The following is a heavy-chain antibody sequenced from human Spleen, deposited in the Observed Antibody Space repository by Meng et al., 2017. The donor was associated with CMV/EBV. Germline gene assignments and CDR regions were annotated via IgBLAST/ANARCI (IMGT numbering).Heavy chain of an antibody. Sequence: SGFSLSTSGVGVGWIRQPPGKALEWLALIYWDDDKRYSPSLKSRITITKDTSKNQVVLTMTNMDPVDTATYYCVRGGRGRIVVVFDYWGQGTLVTVSS. CDR1: GFSLSTSGVG. V-gene: IGHV2-5*02. J-gene: IGHJ4*02. D-gene: IGHD3-22*01. CDR3: VRGGRGRIVVVFDY. CDR2: IYWDDDK.